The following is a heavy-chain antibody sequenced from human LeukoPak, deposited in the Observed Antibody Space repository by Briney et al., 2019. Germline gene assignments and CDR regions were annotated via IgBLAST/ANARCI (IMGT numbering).Heavy chain of an antibody. CDR3: ARDVEVLRYFDWLLEPDYFDY. CDR1: GGTFSSYA. J-gene: IGHJ4*02. V-gene: IGHV1-69*13. Sequence: GASVKVSCKASGGTFSSYAISWVRQAPGQGLEWMGGIIPIFGTANYAQKFQGRVTITADESTSTAYMELSSLRSEDTAVYYCARDVEVLRYFDWLLEPDYFDYWGQGTLVTASS. CDR2: IIPIFGTA. D-gene: IGHD3-9*01.